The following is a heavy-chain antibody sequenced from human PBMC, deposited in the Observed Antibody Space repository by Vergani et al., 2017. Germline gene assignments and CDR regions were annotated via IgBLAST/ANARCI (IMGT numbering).Heavy chain of an antibody. CDR3: ARDDSGEVGWYFDL. V-gene: IGHV3-23*01. CDR1: GFTFSSYA. Sequence: EVQLLESGGGLVQPGGSLRLSCAASGFTFSSYAMSWVRQAPGKGLEWVSAISGSGGSTYYADSVKGPLTISRDNSKNTLYLQMNSLRAEDTAVYYCARDDSGEVGWYFDLWGRGTLVTVSS. CDR2: ISGSGGST. J-gene: IGHJ2*01. D-gene: IGHD4-17*01.